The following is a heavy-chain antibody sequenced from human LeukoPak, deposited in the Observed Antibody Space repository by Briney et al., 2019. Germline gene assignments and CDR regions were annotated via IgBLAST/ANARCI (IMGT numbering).Heavy chain of an antibody. D-gene: IGHD1-26*01. CDR1: GGSISSYY. V-gene: IGHV4-34*01. J-gene: IGHJ4*02. CDR3: ARSWAGMYYPFYYFDY. CDR2: INHRGTT. Sequence: SETLSLTCTVSGGSISSYYWSWIRQPPGKGLEWIAEINHRGTTRYNPSLKSRVNISADTSKNQFSLHLDSVTAADTAVYYCARSWAGMYYPFYYFDYWGQGTLVSVSS.